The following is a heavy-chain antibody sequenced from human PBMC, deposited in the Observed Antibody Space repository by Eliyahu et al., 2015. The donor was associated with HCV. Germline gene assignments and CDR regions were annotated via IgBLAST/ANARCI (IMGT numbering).Heavy chain of an antibody. CDR3: ARDRAALLWFGELIM. CDR2: VSYEGSKT. Sequence: QAQLVESGGGVVQPGGSLRLSXAXXGFTFNNYAMYWVRQAPGRGLEWVALVSYEGSKTYYADPVKGRFSVSRDNSKNTLSLQLNSLRPEDTAIYFCARDRAALLWFGELIMWGPGTMVTVSS. J-gene: IGHJ3*02. CDR1: GFTFNNYA. D-gene: IGHD3-10*01. V-gene: IGHV3-30*03.